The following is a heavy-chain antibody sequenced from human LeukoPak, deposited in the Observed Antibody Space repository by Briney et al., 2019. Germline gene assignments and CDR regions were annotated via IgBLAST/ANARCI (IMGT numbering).Heavy chain of an antibody. V-gene: IGHV1-2*02. D-gene: IGHD6-19*01. CDR1: GYTFTGYD. J-gene: IGHJ4*02. CDR3: ARGVGSSGWYDTGFDY. Sequence: ASVKVSCKTSGYTFTGYDMQWVRQAPGQGLEWMGWINPNSGGTNYAQKFQGRVTMTRDTSISTAYMELSRLRSDDTAVYYCARGVGSSGWYDTGFDYWGQGTLVTVSS. CDR2: INPNSGGT.